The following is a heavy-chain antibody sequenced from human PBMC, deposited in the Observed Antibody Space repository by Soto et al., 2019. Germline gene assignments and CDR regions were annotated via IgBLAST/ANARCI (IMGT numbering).Heavy chain of an antibody. Sequence: ASVKVSCKASGYTFTSYYMHWVRQAPGQGLEWMGIINPSGGSTSYAQKFQGRVTMTRDTSTSTVYMELSSLRSEDTAVYYCARSHYETYYDYIWGSYRRISDYYYYYMDVWGKGTTVTVSS. CDR1: GYTFTSYY. J-gene: IGHJ6*03. V-gene: IGHV1-46*03. D-gene: IGHD3-16*02. CDR3: ARSHYETYYDYIWGSYRRISDYYYYYMDV. CDR2: INPSGGST.